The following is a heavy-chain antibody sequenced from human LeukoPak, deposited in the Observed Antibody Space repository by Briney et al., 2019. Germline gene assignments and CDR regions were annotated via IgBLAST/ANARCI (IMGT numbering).Heavy chain of an antibody. J-gene: IGHJ4*02. V-gene: IGHV3-23*01. Sequence: ETLSLTCTVSGGSISSNNWWSWVRQAPGKGLEWVSAISGSGVSTYYAGSVKGRFTISRDNSKNTLYLQMNSLRAEDTAVYYCAKDGRYYFDYWGQGTLVTVSS. CDR1: GGSISSNN. D-gene: IGHD1-1*01. CDR2: ISGSGVST. CDR3: AKDGRYYFDY.